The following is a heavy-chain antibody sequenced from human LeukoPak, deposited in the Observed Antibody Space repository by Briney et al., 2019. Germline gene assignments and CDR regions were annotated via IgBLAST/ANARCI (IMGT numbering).Heavy chain of an antibody. CDR1: GFSLTTSGVG. CDR2: IYWDGDK. J-gene: IGHJ4*02. V-gene: IGHV2-5*02. CDR3: ALGAVASAGAYFDY. D-gene: IGHD6-13*01. Sequence: SGPTLVNLAQTLSLPCTFSGFSLTTSGVGVGWIRQPPGKALEWLALIYWDGDKRYSPSLNSRLTITKDTSKNQVVLTMTNLDPVDTATYYCALGAVASAGAYFDYWGQGALVTVSS.